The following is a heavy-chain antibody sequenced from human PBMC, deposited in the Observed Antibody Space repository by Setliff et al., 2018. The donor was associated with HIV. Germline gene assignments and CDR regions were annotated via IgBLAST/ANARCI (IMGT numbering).Heavy chain of an antibody. CDR2: FNSDGSDK. CDR3: ARGGFNHAFDI. CDR1: GFNFRNYW. Sequence: HPGGSLRLSCAASGFNFRNYWMHWVRQAPGKGLVWVSCFNSDGSDKYSADSVKGRFTISRDNAKITVYLQMGSLSADDTAVYDCARGGFNHAFDIWGQGTMVTVSS. J-gene: IGHJ3*02. V-gene: IGHV3-74*01. D-gene: IGHD2-15*01.